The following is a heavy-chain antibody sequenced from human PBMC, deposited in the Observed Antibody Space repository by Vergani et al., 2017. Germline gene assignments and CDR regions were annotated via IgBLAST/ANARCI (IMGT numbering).Heavy chain of an antibody. Sequence: EVQLLESGGGLVQPGGSLRLSCAASGFTFSSYWMNWVRQAPGKGLEWVANIKQDGSEKYYVDSVKGRFTISRDNSKNTLFLQMNSLRAEDTAVYYCASPYGGDAFDIWGQGTMVTVSS. CDR3: ASPYGGDAFDI. J-gene: IGHJ3*02. V-gene: IGHV3-7*01. D-gene: IGHD4-23*01. CDR1: GFTFSSYW. CDR2: IKQDGSEK.